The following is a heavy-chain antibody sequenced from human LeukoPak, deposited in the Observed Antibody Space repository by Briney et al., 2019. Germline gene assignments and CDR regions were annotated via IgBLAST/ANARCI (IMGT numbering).Heavy chain of an antibody. CDR2: IKQDGSDK. Sequence: GGSLRLSCAASGFTLNNYWMTWVRQAPGKGLEWVANIKQDGSDKYYGDSVKGRFTISRDNAKNSLYLQMNSLRAEGTAVYFCARYRGSGCVDPLGQGTLVTVSS. D-gene: IGHD2-15*01. J-gene: IGHJ5*02. CDR3: ARYRGSGCVDP. V-gene: IGHV3-7*04. CDR1: GFTLNNYW.